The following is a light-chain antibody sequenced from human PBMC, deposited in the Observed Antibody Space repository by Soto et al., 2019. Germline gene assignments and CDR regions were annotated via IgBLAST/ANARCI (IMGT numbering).Light chain of an antibody. CDR2: AND. V-gene: IGLV1-51*01. CDR3: ATWDDSLNAYV. J-gene: IGLJ1*01. CDR1: DSNIGVNY. Sequence: QSVLTQPPSVSAAPGQKVSISCSGSDSNIGVNYVSWYQQLPGTAPKLVVYANDRRPSDLPDRFSGSKAGTAAALAISGLQSEDEADYYCATWDDSLNAYVFGTGTKVTVL.